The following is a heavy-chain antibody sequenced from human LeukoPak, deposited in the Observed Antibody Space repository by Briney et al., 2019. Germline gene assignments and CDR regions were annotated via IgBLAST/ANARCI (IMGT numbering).Heavy chain of an antibody. CDR3: ARELFWVDDY. D-gene: IGHD3-3*01. J-gene: IGHJ4*02. CDR2: ISSSSSYI. Sequence: GGSLRLPCAASGFTFSSYSMNWVRQAPGKGLEWVSSISSSSSYIYYADSVKGRFTISRDNAKNSLYLQMNSLRAEDTAVYYCARELFWVDDYWGQGTLVTVSS. CDR1: GFTFSSYS. V-gene: IGHV3-21*01.